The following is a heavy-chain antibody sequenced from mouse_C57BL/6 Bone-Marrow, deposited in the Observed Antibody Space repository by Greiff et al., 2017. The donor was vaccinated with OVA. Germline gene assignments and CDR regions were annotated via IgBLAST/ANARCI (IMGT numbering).Heavy chain of an antibody. CDR1: GFTFTDSY. Sequence: EVNVVESGGGLVQPGGSLSLSCAASGFTFTDSYMSWVRQPPGKALEWLGFIRTKANGYTTEYSASVKGRFTISRDNSQSILYLQMNALRAEDSATYYCARNYGSSYGTYWGQGTLVTVSA. CDR3: ARNYGSSYGTY. V-gene: IGHV7-3*01. D-gene: IGHD1-1*01. CDR2: IRTKANGYTT. J-gene: IGHJ3*01.